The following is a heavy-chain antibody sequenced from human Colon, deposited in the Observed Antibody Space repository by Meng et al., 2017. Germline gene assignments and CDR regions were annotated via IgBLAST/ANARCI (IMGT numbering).Heavy chain of an antibody. CDR1: GLNFNTYS. Sequence: GESLKISCAAFGLNFNTYSMHWVRQTPGKGLEWVSSISNSGSYIYYADSVKGRFTISRDNSKNTLYLQMNSLTVKDSAVYYCASSIRNSGWYPQASWGQGTLVTVSS. CDR3: ASSIRNSGWYPQAS. D-gene: IGHD6-19*01. J-gene: IGHJ5*02. CDR2: ISNSGSYI. V-gene: IGHV3-21*01.